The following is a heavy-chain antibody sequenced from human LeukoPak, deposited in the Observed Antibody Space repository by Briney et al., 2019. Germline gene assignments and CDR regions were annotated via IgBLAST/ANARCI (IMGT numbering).Heavy chain of an antibody. CDR1: RFTLRRNY. D-gene: IGHD2-15*01. V-gene: IGHV3-53*01. Sequence: GGSLRLSCAASRFTLRRNYMSWVRQAPGKGLEWVSLTYSDGSTSYTDSVKGRFTISRDNSKNTLSLQLNSLRAEDTAVYYCARRDNYDYWGQGTLVTVSS. CDR2: TYSDGST. J-gene: IGHJ4*02. CDR3: ARRDNYDY.